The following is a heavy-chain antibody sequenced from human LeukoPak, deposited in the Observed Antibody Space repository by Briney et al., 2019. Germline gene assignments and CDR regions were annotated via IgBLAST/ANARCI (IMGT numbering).Heavy chain of an antibody. D-gene: IGHD2-8*01. CDR2: ISAYNGNT. Sequence: ASVKVSCKASGYTFTSYGISWLRQAPGQGLDWMGWISAYNGNTNYAQKLQGRVTMTTDTSTSTAYMELRSLRSDDTAVYYCAREVGPIVLMVYEVPNWFDPWGQGTLVTVSS. J-gene: IGHJ5*02. CDR1: GYTFTSYG. V-gene: IGHV1-18*01. CDR3: AREVGPIVLMVYEVPNWFDP.